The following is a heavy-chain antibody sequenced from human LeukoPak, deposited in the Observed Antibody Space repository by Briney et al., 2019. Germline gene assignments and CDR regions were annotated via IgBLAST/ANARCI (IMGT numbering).Heavy chain of an antibody. Sequence: GASVKVSCKASGYTFTGYYMHWVRQAPGQGLEWMGWMNPNSGNTGYAQKFQGRVTMTRNTSISTAYMELSSLRSEDTAVYYCAGVRSKRGSGSYSFDYWGQGTLVTVSS. CDR2: MNPNSGNT. D-gene: IGHD3-10*01. CDR3: AGVRSKRGSGSYSFDY. V-gene: IGHV1-8*02. CDR1: GYTFTGYY. J-gene: IGHJ4*02.